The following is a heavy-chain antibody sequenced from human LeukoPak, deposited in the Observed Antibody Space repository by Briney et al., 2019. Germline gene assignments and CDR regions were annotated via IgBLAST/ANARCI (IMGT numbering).Heavy chain of an antibody. J-gene: IGHJ4*02. CDR2: IKQDGGEK. D-gene: IGHD5-18*01. CDR1: GFTFSAFW. V-gene: IGHV3-7*01. Sequence: PGGSLRLSCAGSGFTFSAFWMTWVRQAPGKGLEWVADIKQDGGEKNYVDSVKGRFTISRDNTKNSLYLQMNSLRVEDTAVYYCARAGYTYGTLYFWGQGTLVTVSS. CDR3: ARAGYTYGTLYF.